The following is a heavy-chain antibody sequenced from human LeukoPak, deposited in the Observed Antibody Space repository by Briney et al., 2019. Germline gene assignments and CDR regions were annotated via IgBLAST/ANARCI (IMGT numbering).Heavy chain of an antibody. J-gene: IGHJ5*02. D-gene: IGHD2-15*01. CDR3: ARGADGVSSNSRGWFDP. CDR2: ISTSSSYI. CDR1: GFTFSSHN. V-gene: IGHV3-21*01. Sequence: GGSLRLSCAASGFTFSSHNMNWVRQAPGKGLECVSSISTSSSYIYYADSVKGRFTISRDNAKNSLYLQMNSLRAEDTAVYYCARGADGVSSNSRGWFDPWGQGTLVTVSS.